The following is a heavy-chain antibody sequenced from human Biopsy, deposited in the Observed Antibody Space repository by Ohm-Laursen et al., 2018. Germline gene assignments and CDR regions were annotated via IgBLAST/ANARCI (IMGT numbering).Heavy chain of an antibody. D-gene: IGHD6-13*01. CDR1: GFSLSTTGVG. J-gene: IGHJ6*02. V-gene: IGHV2-5*02. CDR2: VFWDDDK. Sequence: TQTLTLTFAFSGFSLSTTGVGVTWIRQPPGKALECLAVVFWDDDKRYSPSLKNRVTITKDTSENQVVLTVTNMDPADTATYYCARTPILIESAGLVYRHRRHLQGMDVWGQGIAVTVS. CDR3: ARTPILIESAGLVYRHRRHLQGMDV.